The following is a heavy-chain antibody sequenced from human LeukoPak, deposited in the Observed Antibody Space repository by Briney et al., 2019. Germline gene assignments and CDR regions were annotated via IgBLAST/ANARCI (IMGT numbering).Heavy chain of an antibody. CDR1: GGSISSSSYY. CDR2: IYYSGST. CDR3: ARHQHQYSSSWYIGAIHNWFDP. D-gene: IGHD6-13*01. V-gene: IGHV4-39*01. J-gene: IGHJ5*02. Sequence: PSETLSLTCTVSGGSISSSSYYWGWIRQPPGKGLEWIGSIYYSGSTYYNPSLKSRVTISVDTSKNQFSLKLSSVTAADTAVYYCARHQHQYSSSWYIGAIHNWFDPWGQGTLVTVSS.